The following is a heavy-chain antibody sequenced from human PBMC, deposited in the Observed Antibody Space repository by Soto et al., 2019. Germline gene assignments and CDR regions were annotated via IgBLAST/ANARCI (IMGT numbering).Heavy chain of an antibody. Sequence: SVKVSCKASGYTFTSYDINWVQQATRQGLEWMGMINPNFGKVNYAQKFQGRVTITADESTSTAYMELSSLRSEDTAVYYCARGNHRWLQLWYFDLWGRGTLVTVSS. CDR3: ARGNHRWLQLWYFDL. V-gene: IGHV1-69*13. CDR2: INPNFGKV. D-gene: IGHD5-12*01. CDR1: GYTFTSYD. J-gene: IGHJ2*01.